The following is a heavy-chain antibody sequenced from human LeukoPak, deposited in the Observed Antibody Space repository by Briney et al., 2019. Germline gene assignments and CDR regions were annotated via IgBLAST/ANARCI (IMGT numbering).Heavy chain of an antibody. J-gene: IGHJ4*02. Sequence: GGSLRLSCAASGFTFSTYSMNWVRQAPGKGLEWVSFIRHDSTDLYYADSVKGRFTISRDNVKNLLYLQMNSLTAEDTAVYYCARDWFGETVWGRGTLVTVPS. CDR2: IRHDSTDL. CDR3: ARDWFGETV. CDR1: GFTFSTYS. D-gene: IGHD3-10*01. V-gene: IGHV3-48*01.